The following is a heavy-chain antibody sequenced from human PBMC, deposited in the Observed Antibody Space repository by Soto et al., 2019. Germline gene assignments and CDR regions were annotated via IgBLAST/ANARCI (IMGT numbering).Heavy chain of an antibody. CDR1: GFTFSDYT. CDR2: ITSRSTYI. CDR3: ARQGHMDV. V-gene: IGHV3-21*02. J-gene: IGHJ6*02. Sequence: EVQLVESGGGLVKPGGSLKLSCVASGFTFSDYTMTWVRQAPGKGLEWVSSITSRSTYIYFTDSLKGRFTISRDNVKNSLYLQMNSLRGEDTAVDYCARQGHMDVWGQGTTVTVSS.